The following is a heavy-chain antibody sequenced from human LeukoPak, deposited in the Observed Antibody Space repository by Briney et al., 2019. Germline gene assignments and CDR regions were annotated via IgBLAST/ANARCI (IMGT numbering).Heavy chain of an antibody. CDR2: FDPEDGET. V-gene: IGHV1-24*01. D-gene: IGHD2-2*01. CDR1: GHTLTELS. J-gene: IGHJ3*02. CDR3: ATDTPKIVVVPAAYAFDI. Sequence: GASVKVSCKVSGHTLTELSMHWVRQAPGKGLEWMGGFDPEDGETIYAQKFQGRVTMTEDTSTDTAYMELSSLRSEDTAVYYCATDTPKIVVVPAAYAFDIWGQGTMVTVSS.